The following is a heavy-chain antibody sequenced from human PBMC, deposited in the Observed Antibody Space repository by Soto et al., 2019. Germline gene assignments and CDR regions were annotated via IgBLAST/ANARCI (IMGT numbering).Heavy chain of an antibody. J-gene: IGHJ4*02. CDR1: GFTFTRYS. CDR3: ARESEDLTSNFDY. CDR2: ISSTTHYI. V-gene: IGHV3-21*06. Sequence: GGSLSLSCAASGFTFTRYSMNWVRQVPGKGLEWVSSISSTTHYIYYADSMRGRFTISRDNAKNAVYLEMNSLRAEDTAVYYCARESEDLTSNFDYWGQGTLVTVSS.